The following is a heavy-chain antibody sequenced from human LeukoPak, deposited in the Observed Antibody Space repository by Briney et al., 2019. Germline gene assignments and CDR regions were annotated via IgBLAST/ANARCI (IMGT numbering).Heavy chain of an antibody. Sequence: GGSLRLSCAASGFTFSSYGMHWVRQAPGKGLEWVAFIRYDGSNKYYADSVKGRFTISRGNSKNTLYLQMNSLRAEDTAVYYCAKDLDRYCSSTSCYNNWFDPWGQGTLVTVSS. CDR3: AKDLDRYCSSTSCYNNWFDP. V-gene: IGHV3-30*02. CDR2: IRYDGSNK. J-gene: IGHJ5*02. CDR1: GFTFSSYG. D-gene: IGHD2-2*02.